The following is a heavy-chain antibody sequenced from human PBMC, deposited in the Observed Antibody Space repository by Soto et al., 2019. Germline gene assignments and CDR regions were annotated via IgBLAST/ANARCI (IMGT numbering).Heavy chain of an antibody. Sequence: GGSLRLSCAASGFTFGSYAMSWVRQAPGKGLEWVSAIGGSGGSTYYADSVKGRFTISRDNSKNTLYLQMNSLRAEDTAVYYYAKAPMVRGVISPFDYWGQGTLVTVSS. V-gene: IGHV3-23*01. CDR2: IGGSGGST. CDR3: AKAPMVRGVISPFDY. J-gene: IGHJ4*02. CDR1: GFTFGSYA. D-gene: IGHD3-10*01.